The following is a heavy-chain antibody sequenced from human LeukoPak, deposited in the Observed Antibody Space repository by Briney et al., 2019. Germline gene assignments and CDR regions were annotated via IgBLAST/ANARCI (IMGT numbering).Heavy chain of an antibody. CDR2: ISSSSSYI. V-gene: IGHV3-21*01. Sequence: TGPTLRHSCAASGFTFSSYSMNWLRQAPGKGLEWVSSISSSSSYIYYADSAKGRFTISRDKAKNSLYLQMNSLRAEDTAVYYCARAQGLLRYFDWSPSHDAFDIWGQGTMVTVSS. CDR3: ARAQGLLRYFDWSPSHDAFDI. J-gene: IGHJ3*02. D-gene: IGHD3-9*01. CDR1: GFTFSSYS.